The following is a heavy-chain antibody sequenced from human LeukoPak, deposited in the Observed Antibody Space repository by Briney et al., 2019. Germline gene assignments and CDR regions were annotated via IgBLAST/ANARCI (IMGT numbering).Heavy chain of an antibody. D-gene: IGHD5-12*01. J-gene: IGHJ4*02. V-gene: IGHV3-30*18. CDR3: AKEYSGYDFFDY. Sequence: GGSLRLSCAASGFTFSSYGMHWVRQAPGKGLEWVAVISYDGSNKYYADSVKGRFTISRDNSKNTLYLQINSLRAEDTAVYYCAKEYSGYDFFDYWGQGTLVTVSS. CDR2: ISYDGSNK. CDR1: GFTFSSYG.